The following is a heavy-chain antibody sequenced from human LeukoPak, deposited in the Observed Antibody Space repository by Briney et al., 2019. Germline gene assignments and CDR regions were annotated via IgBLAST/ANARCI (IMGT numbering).Heavy chain of an antibody. D-gene: IGHD2-2*01. J-gene: IGHJ4*02. CDR2: FDREDGYA. V-gene: IGHV1-24*01. CDR1: GYTLTKFS. CDR3: ATLQTYCSSTSCYPLDY. Sequence: ASVKVSCKVSGYTLTKFSIHWVRQAPGKGLEWMGGFDREDGYAIDTQKFQGRVTMTEDTSTDTVYMELSSLRSEDTAVYYCATLQTYCSSTSCYPLDYWGQGTLVTVSS.